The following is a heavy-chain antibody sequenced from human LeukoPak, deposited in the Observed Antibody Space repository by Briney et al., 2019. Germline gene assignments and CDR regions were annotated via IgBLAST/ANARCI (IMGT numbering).Heavy chain of an antibody. J-gene: IGHJ3*02. V-gene: IGHV3-30*02. CDR2: IRYDGSNK. Sequence: GGSLRLSCAASGFTFSSYGMLWVRQAPGKGLEWVAFIRYDGSNKYYADSVKGRFTISRDNSKNTLYLQMNSLRAEDTAVYYCAKDREMVVVKDAFDIWGQGTMVTVSS. CDR1: GFTFSSYG. CDR3: AKDREMVVVKDAFDI. D-gene: IGHD3-22*01.